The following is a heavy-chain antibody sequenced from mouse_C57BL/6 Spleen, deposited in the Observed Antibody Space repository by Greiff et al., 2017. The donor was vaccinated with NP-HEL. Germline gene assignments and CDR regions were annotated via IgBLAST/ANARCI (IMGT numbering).Heavy chain of an antibody. D-gene: IGHD2-1*01. CDR1: GFTFTDYY. Sequence: EVQGVESGGGLVQPGASLRLSCAASGFTFTDYYMSWVRQPPGKAPEWLALIRNKANGYTTEYTASVKGRFTISRDNSQNILYLQMNTLRAEDSATYYCVKAHLYYGNYVYAVDYWGQGTSVTVSS. CDR3: VKAHLYYGNYVYAVDY. V-gene: IGHV7-4*01. CDR2: IRNKANGYTT. J-gene: IGHJ4*01.